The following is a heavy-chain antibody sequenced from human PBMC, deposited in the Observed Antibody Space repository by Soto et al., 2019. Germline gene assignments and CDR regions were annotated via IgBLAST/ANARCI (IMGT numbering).Heavy chain of an antibody. CDR2: ISGSGGST. CDR3: ASQDPPDDYGDYYYFGHYMDV. D-gene: IGHD4-17*01. J-gene: IGHJ6*03. Sequence: GGSLRLSCAASGFTFSSYAMSWVRQAPGKGLEWVSAISGSGGSTYYADSGKGRFTISRDNSKNTLYLQMNSLRAEDTAVYYCASQDPPDDYGDYYYFGHYMDVWGKGTTVTVSS. CDR1: GFTFSSYA. V-gene: IGHV3-23*01.